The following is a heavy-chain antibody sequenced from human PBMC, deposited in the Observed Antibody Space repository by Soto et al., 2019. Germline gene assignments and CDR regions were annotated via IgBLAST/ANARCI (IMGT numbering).Heavy chain of an antibody. J-gene: IGHJ4*02. D-gene: IGHD3-3*01. V-gene: IGHV3-30*18. CDR3: AKDRIYDY. CDR1: GFTFSSYG. Sequence: QVQLVESGGGVVQPGRSLRLSCAASGFTFSSYGMYWVRQAPGKGLEWVAVISYDGSNKYYADSVKGRFTISRDNSKNTLYLQMNSLRAEDTAVYYCAKDRIYDYWGQGTLVTVSS. CDR2: ISYDGSNK.